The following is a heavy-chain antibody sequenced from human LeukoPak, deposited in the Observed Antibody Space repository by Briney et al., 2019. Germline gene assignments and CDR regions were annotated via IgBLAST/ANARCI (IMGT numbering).Heavy chain of an antibody. CDR3: ARSPTTMVPYFDY. CDR2: ISAYNGNT. Sequence: ASVKVSCKASGYTFTNYVVSWVRQAPGQGLEWMGWISAYNGNTDYPQNLQGRVTMTTDTSTSTAYMDLRSLRSDDTAVYYCARSPTTMVPYFDYWGQATLVTVSS. J-gene: IGHJ4*02. CDR1: GYTFTNYV. V-gene: IGHV1-18*01. D-gene: IGHD5-18*01.